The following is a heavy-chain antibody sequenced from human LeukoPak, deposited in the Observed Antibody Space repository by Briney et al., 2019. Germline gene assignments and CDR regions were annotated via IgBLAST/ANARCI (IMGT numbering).Heavy chain of an antibody. CDR1: GGSISSYH. Sequence: SETLSLTCTVSGGSISSYHWSWLRQAPGKGLEWIGYMYNSGSTNFNPSLKSRVTISVDTSKNQFSLRLSSVTAADTAVYYCARVEYSSSWSWFDPWGQGTLVTVSS. J-gene: IGHJ5*02. V-gene: IGHV4-59*01. CDR3: ARVEYSSSWSWFDP. CDR2: MYNSGST. D-gene: IGHD6-13*01.